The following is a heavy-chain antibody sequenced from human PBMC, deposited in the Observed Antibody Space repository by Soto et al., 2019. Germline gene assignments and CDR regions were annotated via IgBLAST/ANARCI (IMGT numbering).Heavy chain of an antibody. CDR2: IIPIFGTA. CDR3: ARDNHYAILTGSRGGFDY. Sequence: QVQLVQSGAEVKKPGSSVKVSCKASGGTFSSYAISWVRQAPGQGLEWMGGIIPIFGTANYAQKFQGRVTITADESTSTAYMELSSLRSEDTAVYYCARDNHYAILTGSRGGFDYWGQGTLVTVSS. J-gene: IGHJ4*02. V-gene: IGHV1-69*01. D-gene: IGHD3-9*01. CDR1: GGTFSSYA.